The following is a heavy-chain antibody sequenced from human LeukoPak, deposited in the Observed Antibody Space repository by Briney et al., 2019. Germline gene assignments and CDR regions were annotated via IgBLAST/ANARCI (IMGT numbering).Heavy chain of an antibody. CDR3: ARTPNRDGYSHIDF. D-gene: IGHD5-24*01. J-gene: IGHJ4*02. V-gene: IGHV3-23*01. Sequence: GGSLRLSCAASGFTFTNHAMAWVRLAPGKGLEWVSTLSDSGASTYYADSVKGRFTISRDNSRNTMYLQMDSLRADDTGVYFCARTPNRDGYSHIDFWGQGALVTVPS. CDR2: LSDSGAST. CDR1: GFTFTNHA.